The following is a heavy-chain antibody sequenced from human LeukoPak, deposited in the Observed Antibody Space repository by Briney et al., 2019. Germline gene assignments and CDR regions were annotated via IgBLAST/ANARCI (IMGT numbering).Heavy chain of an antibody. D-gene: IGHD3-22*01. CDR1: GFTFSNYD. Sequence: GGSLRLSCAASGFTFSNYDMNWVRQAPGKGLGWVSSISTSSSYIYYADSVRGRFTISRDNAKNSLYLQMNSLRAEDTAVYYCARDPMSHWGQGTLVTVSS. CDR2: ISTSSSYI. CDR3: ARDPMSH. J-gene: IGHJ1*01. V-gene: IGHV3-21*01.